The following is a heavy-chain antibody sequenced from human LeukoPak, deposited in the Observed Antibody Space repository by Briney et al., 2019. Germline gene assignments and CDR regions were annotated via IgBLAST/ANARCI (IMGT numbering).Heavy chain of an antibody. Sequence: GGSLRLSCAASGFTFSSYAMSWVRQAPGKGLEWVSAISGSGGSTFYADSVKGRFTISRDNSKNTLYLQMNSLRAEDTAVYYCAKFRGYSYGPIGYWGQGTLVTVSS. CDR1: GFTFSSYA. CDR3: AKFRGYSYGPIGY. D-gene: IGHD5-18*01. V-gene: IGHV3-23*01. CDR2: ISGSGGST. J-gene: IGHJ4*02.